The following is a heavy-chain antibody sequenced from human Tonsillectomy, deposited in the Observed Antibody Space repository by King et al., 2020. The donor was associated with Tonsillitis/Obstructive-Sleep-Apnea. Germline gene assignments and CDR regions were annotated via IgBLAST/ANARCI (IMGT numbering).Heavy chain of an antibody. CDR2: SKSKTDGGTT. Sequence: VQLVESGGGLVKPGGSLRLSCAAYGFTFSNAWMSWVRQAAGKGLEWVGRSKSKTDGGTTDYAASVKGRFTISRDDSKNTLYLQMNSLKTEDTAVYYCATDGDSYGFLRGFDYWGQGTLVTVSS. CDR3: ATDGDSYGFLRGFDY. CDR1: GFTFSNAW. J-gene: IGHJ4*02. V-gene: IGHV3-15*01. D-gene: IGHD5-18*01.